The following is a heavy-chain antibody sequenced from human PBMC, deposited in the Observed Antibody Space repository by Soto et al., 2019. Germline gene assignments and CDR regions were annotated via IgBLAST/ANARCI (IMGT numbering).Heavy chain of an antibody. CDR2: FDAEDGAA. D-gene: IGHD3-16*02. V-gene: IGHV1-24*01. Sequence: QVELVQSGAEVKKPGASVKVSCKVSGYTLTELSMHWVRQAPGKGLEWMGVFDAEDGAASYAQNLQGRVTMTVETSTDTAYMEVTSLRSEDTAVYYCATDLFPDYADAWVTFRPADYWGQGTQVTVSS. J-gene: IGHJ4*02. CDR1: GYTLTELS. CDR3: ATDLFPDYADAWVTFRPADY.